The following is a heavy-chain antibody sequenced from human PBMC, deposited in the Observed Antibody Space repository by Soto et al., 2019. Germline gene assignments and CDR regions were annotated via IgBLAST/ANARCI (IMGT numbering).Heavy chain of an antibody. D-gene: IGHD3-22*01. Sequence: GGSLRLSCAASGFPFSSYAMSWVRQAPGKGLEWVSAISGSGGSTYYADSVKGRFTISRDNSKNTLYLQMNSLRAEDTAVYYCAKDSEQYYYDSSGYQHYFDYWGQGTLVTVSS. CDR2: ISGSGGST. CDR1: GFPFSSYA. V-gene: IGHV3-23*01. J-gene: IGHJ4*02. CDR3: AKDSEQYYYDSSGYQHYFDY.